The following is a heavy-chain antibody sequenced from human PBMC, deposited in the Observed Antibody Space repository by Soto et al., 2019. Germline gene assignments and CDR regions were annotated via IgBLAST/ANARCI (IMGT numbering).Heavy chain of an antibody. Sequence: EVELVESGGGLVKPGGSLTLSCAASGFSFKNAWMNWVRQAPGKGLEWVGRIKNKNDGGTTDYAAFVKGRFTISRDASVNTLQLPMNGLKPEDPGVYFCTGLWFGEIYNYWGQGSLVTVSS. J-gene: IGHJ4*01. CDR2: IKNKNDGGTT. D-gene: IGHD3-10*01. V-gene: IGHV3-15*07. CDR1: GFSFKNAW. CDR3: TGLWFGEIYNY.